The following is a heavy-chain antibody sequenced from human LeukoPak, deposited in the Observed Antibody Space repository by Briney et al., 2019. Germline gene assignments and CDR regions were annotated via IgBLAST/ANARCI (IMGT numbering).Heavy chain of an antibody. J-gene: IGHJ4*02. CDR2: ISSSSSTI. CDR3: AKFKGHYGDSEYYFDS. CDR1: GFTFSSYS. Sequence: PGGSLRLSCAASGFTFSSYSMNWVRQAPGKGLEWVSYISSSSSTIYYADSVKGRFTISRDNAKNSLYLQMNSLRAEDTAVYYCAKFKGHYGDSEYYFDSWGQGTLVTVSS. V-gene: IGHV3-48*01. D-gene: IGHD3-10*01.